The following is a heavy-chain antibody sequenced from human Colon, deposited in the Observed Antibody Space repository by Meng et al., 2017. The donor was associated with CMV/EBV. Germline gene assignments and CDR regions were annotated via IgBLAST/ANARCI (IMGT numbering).Heavy chain of an antibody. D-gene: IGHD6-6*01. Sequence: VLQAARKGQGMGIVIHSGGSTIYAENFVGRFTMTRDMSTNTILMEMNSLRSDDTAIYYCAKDNSSSSADFWGQGTLVTVSS. V-gene: IGHV1-46*01. CDR2: VIHSGGST. J-gene: IGHJ4*02. CDR3: AKDNSSSSADF.